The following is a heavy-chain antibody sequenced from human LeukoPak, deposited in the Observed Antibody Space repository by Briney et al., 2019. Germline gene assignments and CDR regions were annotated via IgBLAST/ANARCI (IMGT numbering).Heavy chain of an antibody. CDR2: INPSGGST. D-gene: IGHD3-22*01. J-gene: IGHJ4*02. V-gene: IGHV1-46*01. CDR1: GYTFTSYY. CDR3: ERDSGVETTYYYDSSGYYYGGPLDY. Sequence: ASVKVSCKASGYTFTSYYMHWVRQAPGQGLEWMGIINPSGGSTSYAQKFQGRVTMTRDTSTSTVYMELSSLRSEGTAVYYFERDSGVETTYYYDSSGYYYGGPLDYWGQGTLVTVSS.